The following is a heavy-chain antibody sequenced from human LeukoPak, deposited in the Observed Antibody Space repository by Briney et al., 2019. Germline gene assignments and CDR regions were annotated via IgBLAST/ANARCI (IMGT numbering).Heavy chain of an antibody. CDR3: ARDTYYYGSAFDI. Sequence: PGGSLRLSCAASGFTFSSYAMSWVRQAPGKGLEWVSAISGSGGSTYYADSVKGRFTISRDNSKNTLYLQMNSLRAEDTAVYYCARDTYYYGSAFDIWGQGTMVTVSS. CDR1: GFTFSSYA. CDR2: ISGSGGST. D-gene: IGHD3-10*01. V-gene: IGHV3-23*01. J-gene: IGHJ3*02.